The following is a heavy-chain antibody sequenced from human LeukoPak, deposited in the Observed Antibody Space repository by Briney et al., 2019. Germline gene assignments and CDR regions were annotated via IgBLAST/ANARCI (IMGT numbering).Heavy chain of an antibody. CDR1: GFTFSNYW. V-gene: IGHV3-7*01. D-gene: IGHD2-2*01. J-gene: IGHJ4*02. Sequence: AGGSLRLSCAASGFTFSNYWMTWVRQAPGKGLEWVANIKQDGSEQYYVDSVKGRFTISRDNARSSLYLQMNSLRAEDTAVYYCAREVFGRGRVAIPFDYWGQGTLVTVSS. CDR2: IKQDGSEQ. CDR3: AREVFGRGRVAIPFDY.